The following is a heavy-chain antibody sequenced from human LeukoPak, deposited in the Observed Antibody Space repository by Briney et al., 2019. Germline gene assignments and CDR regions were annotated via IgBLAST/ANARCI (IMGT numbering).Heavy chain of an antibody. CDR3: ARGGALTSFDS. Sequence: ASVRVSCKASGFSFSSYGFSWLRQAPGQGLEWMGWISAYNGKTNYAQKFQGRVTMTTDTSTTTVYMDLRSLRSDDTAVYFCARGGALTSFDSWGQGTLITASS. V-gene: IGHV1-18*01. CDR1: GFSFSSYG. D-gene: IGHD1-26*01. J-gene: IGHJ4*02. CDR2: ISAYNGKT.